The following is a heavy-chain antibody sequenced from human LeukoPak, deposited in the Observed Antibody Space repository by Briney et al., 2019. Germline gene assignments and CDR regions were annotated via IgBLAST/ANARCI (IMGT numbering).Heavy chain of an antibody. D-gene: IGHD3-10*01. CDR3: ARDWDYYGSGSYHAFDI. J-gene: IGHJ3*02. CDR2: ISAYNGNT. Sequence: ASVKVSCKASGYTFTSYGISWVRQAPGQGLEWMGWISAYNGNTNYAQKLQGRVTMTTDTSTSTAHMELRSLRSDDTAVYYCARDWDYYGSGSYHAFDIWGQGTMVTVSS. CDR1: GYTFTSYG. V-gene: IGHV1-18*01.